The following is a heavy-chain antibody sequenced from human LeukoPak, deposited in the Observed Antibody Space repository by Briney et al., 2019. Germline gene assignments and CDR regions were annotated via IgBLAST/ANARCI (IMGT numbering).Heavy chain of an antibody. D-gene: IGHD6-19*01. J-gene: IGHJ4*02. Sequence: GGSLRLSCAVSGFNVSSNYMSWVRQAPGKGLEWVSSITSSSSYIYYADSVKGRFTISRDNAKNSLYLQMNSLRAEDTAVYYCARGRSGWYHNFDYWGQGALVTVSS. CDR3: ARGRSGWYHNFDY. CDR1: GFNVSSNY. CDR2: ITSSSSYI. V-gene: IGHV3-21*01.